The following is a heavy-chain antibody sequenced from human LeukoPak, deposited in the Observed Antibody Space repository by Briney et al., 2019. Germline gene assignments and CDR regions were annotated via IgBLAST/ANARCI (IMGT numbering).Heavy chain of an antibody. CDR2: IYTSGST. CDR1: GGSISSYY. J-gene: IGHJ5*02. CDR3: ARHRDFWSGFNWFDP. V-gene: IGHV4-4*09. D-gene: IGHD3-3*01. Sequence: PSETLSLTRTVSGGSISSYYWSWIRQPPGKGLEWIGYIYTSGSTNYNPSLKSRVTISVDTSKNQFSLKLSSVTAADTAVYYCARHRDFWSGFNWFDPWGQGTLVTVSS.